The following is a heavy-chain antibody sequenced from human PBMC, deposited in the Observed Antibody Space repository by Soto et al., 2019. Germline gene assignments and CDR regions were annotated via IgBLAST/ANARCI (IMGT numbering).Heavy chain of an antibody. V-gene: IGHV4-31*03. D-gene: IGHD3-16*01. CDR3: ARVTFGEFDP. CDR1: GGSISSSSYY. J-gene: IGHJ5*02. Sequence: PSETLSLTCTVSGGSISSSSYYWGWIRQPPGKGLEWIGYIYYSGSTYYNPSLKSRVNISVDTSKNQFTLKVSSVTAADTAVYYCARVTFGEFDPWGQGTLVT. CDR2: IYYSGST.